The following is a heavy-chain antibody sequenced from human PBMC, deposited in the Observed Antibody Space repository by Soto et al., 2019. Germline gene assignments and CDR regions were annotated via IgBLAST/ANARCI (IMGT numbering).Heavy chain of an antibody. CDR3: ARPSRGYSYRPRYDYGMDV. J-gene: IGHJ6*02. D-gene: IGHD5-18*01. CDR2: ISYDGDNK. V-gene: IGHV3-30-3*01. Sequence: QVQLVESGGGVVQPGRSLRLFCAASGFTFRSYAMHWVRQAPGKGLEWVAVISYDGDNKYYADSVKGRFTISRDNSKNTLYVQMNSLRAEDTAVYYCARPSRGYSYRPRYDYGMDVWGLGTTVTVSS. CDR1: GFTFRSYA.